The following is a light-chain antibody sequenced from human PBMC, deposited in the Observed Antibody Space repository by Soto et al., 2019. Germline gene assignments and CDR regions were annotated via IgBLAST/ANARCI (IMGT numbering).Light chain of an antibody. CDR3: QVWDTTSDQGV. Sequence: SYELAQPPSVSVAPGKTASITCGGNNIGSKSALWYQLKAGQAPVLLIYYDRYRPSGIPERFSGSNSGNTATLTISRVEAGDEADYYCQVWDTTSDQGVFGGGTQLTVL. J-gene: IGLJ2*01. V-gene: IGLV3-21*04. CDR2: YDR. CDR1: NIGSKS.